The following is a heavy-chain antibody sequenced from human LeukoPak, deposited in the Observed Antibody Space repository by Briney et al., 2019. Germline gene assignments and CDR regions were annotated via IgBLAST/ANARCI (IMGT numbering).Heavy chain of an antibody. J-gene: IGHJ6*03. CDR2: IYYSGST. CDR1: GGSNSSYY. Sequence: SETLSLTCTVSGGSNSSYYWSWIRQPPGKGLEWIGYIYYSGSTNYNPSLKSRVTISVDTSKNQFSLKLSSVTAADTAVYYCARTTEGGYTYGYFYYYYMDVWGKGTTVTISS. CDR3: ARTTEGGYTYGYFYYYYMDV. D-gene: IGHD5-18*01. V-gene: IGHV4-59*01.